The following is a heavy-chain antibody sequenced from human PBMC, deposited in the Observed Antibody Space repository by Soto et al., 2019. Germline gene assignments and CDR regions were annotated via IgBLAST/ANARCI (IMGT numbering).Heavy chain of an antibody. Sequence: QVHLEQWGAGLLKPSETLSLTGAVYGGSLSAYFWSWVRQPPGQGLECIGEINHSGRTNYNPSLTSRATISADTSKHQFPLWLSAGCAAASGIYYCARYHYDDLRIGDRHYMYALGKGGTVTFSS. J-gene: IGHJ6*03. CDR3: ARYHYDDLRIGDRHYMYA. V-gene: IGHV4-34*01. CDR1: GGSLSAYF. D-gene: IGHD2-21*02. CDR2: INHSGRT.